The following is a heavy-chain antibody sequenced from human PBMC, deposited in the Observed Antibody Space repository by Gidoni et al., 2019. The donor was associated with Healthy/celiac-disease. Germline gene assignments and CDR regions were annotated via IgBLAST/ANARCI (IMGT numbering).Heavy chain of an antibody. CDR1: GYTFTGYY. CDR3: ARHIPVWGYYFDY. J-gene: IGHJ4*02. Sequence: QVQLVQSGAEVTKPGSSVTFSCKASGYTFTGYYMHWVRQAPGQGLEWMGWINPNSGGTNYAKKFQGRVTMTRETSISTAYMELSRLRSDDTAVYYCARHIPVWGYYFDYWDQGTLVTVSS. CDR2: INPNSGGT. V-gene: IGHV1-2*02. D-gene: IGHD3-16*01.